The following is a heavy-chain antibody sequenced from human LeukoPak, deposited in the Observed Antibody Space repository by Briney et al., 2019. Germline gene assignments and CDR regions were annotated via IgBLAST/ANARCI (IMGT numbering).Heavy chain of an antibody. D-gene: IGHD1-26*01. CDR2: IYTSGGT. V-gene: IGHV4-4*07. J-gene: IGHJ5*02. Sequence: SETLSLTCTVSGGSISSYYWSWIRQPTGKGLEWIGRIYTSGGTNYNPSLKSRVTMSVDTSKNQFSLKLSSVTAADTAVYYCARTFGGGSLFNWFDPWGQGTLVTVSS. CDR1: GGSISSYY. CDR3: ARTFGGGSLFNWFDP.